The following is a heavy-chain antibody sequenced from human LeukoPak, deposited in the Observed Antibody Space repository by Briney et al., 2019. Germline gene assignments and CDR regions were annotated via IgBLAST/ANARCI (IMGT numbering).Heavy chain of an antibody. V-gene: IGHV1-69*11. D-gene: IGHD6-6*01. CDR2: IIPILGTA. J-gene: IGHJ3*02. Sequence: SVKVSCKASGGTFSSYAISWVRQAPGQGLEWMGRIIPILGTANYAQKFQGRVTITADESTSTAYMELSSLRSEDTAVYYCAREEARWDAFDIWGQGTMVTVSS. CDR3: AREEARWDAFDI. CDR1: GGTFSSYA.